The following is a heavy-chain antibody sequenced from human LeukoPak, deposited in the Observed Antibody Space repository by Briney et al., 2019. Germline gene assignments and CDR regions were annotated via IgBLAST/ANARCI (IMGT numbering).Heavy chain of an antibody. Sequence: GASVKVSCKGSGYSFASYWIAWVRQMPGKGLEWMGGIYPGNSDITYSPSFQGQVTISADKSDSTAYLHWSSLKASDTAIYYCARHLSSISSCPNYWGQGTLVTVSS. V-gene: IGHV5-51*01. CDR2: IYPGNSDI. D-gene: IGHD2-2*01. J-gene: IGHJ4*02. CDR1: GYSFASYW. CDR3: ARHLSSISSCPNY.